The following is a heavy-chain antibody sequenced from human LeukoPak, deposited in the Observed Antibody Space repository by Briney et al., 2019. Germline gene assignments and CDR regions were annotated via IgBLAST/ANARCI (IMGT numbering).Heavy chain of an antibody. Sequence: ASVKVSCKASGYTFTSYGIGWVRQAPGQGLEWMGWISAYNGNTNYAQKLQGRVTMTTDTSTSTAYMELRSLRSDDTAVYYCARVRAPYYDFWSGYEGYMDVWGKGTTVTVSS. J-gene: IGHJ6*03. D-gene: IGHD3-3*01. V-gene: IGHV1-18*01. CDR1: GYTFTSYG. CDR3: ARVRAPYYDFWSGYEGYMDV. CDR2: ISAYNGNT.